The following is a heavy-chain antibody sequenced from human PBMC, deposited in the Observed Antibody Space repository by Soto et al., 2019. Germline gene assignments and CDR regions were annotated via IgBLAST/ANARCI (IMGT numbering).Heavy chain of an antibody. V-gene: IGHV4-34*01. CDR2: INHSGST. D-gene: IGHD6-13*01. CDR1: GGSFSGYY. CDR3: VRVGGAKGYSSSWYNYYYGMDV. Sequence: SETLSLTCAVYGGSFSGYYWSWIRQPPGKWLEWIGEINHSGSTNYNPSLKSRVTISVDTSKNQFSLKLSSVTAADTAVYYCVRVGGAKGYSSSWYNYYYGMDVXGQGTTVT. J-gene: IGHJ6*02.